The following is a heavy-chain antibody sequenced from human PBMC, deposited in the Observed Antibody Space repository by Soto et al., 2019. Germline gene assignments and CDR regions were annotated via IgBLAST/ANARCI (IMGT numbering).Heavy chain of an antibody. CDR2: ISYDGSNK. J-gene: IGHJ4*02. Sequence: QVQLVESGGGVVQPGRSLRLSCAASGFTFSSYGMHWVRQAPGKGLEWVAVISYDGSNKYYADSVKGRFTISRDNSKNTLYLQMNSLRAEDTAVYYCAKEQYCSGGSCSLGYWGQGTLVTVSS. CDR1: GFTFSSYG. CDR3: AKEQYCSGGSCSLGY. D-gene: IGHD2-15*01. V-gene: IGHV3-30*18.